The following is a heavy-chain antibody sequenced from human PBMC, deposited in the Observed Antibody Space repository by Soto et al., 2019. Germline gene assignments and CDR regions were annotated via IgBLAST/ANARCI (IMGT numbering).Heavy chain of an antibody. D-gene: IGHD1-26*01. J-gene: IGHJ6*02. CDR2: ISTGSSTI. CDR1: VFTLSDYE. Sequence: GWSLRLSCRASVFTLSDYEMHWVRQAPGKGLEWVSYISTGSSTIYYADSVKGRFTISRDNAENSLFLEMKSLRPEDTAVYYCARVRAGAANGYYGMDVWGQGTTVTVSS. CDR3: ARVRAGAANGYYGMDV. V-gene: IGHV3-48*03.